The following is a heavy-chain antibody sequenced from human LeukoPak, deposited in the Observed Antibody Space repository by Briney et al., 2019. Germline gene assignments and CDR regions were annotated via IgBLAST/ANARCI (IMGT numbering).Heavy chain of an antibody. CDR1: GGSFSGYY. CDR2: INHSGST. V-gene: IGHV4-34*01. Sequence: PSETLSLTCAVYGGSFSGYYWSWIRQPPGKGLEWIGEINHSGSTNYNPSPKSRVTISVDTSKNQFSLKLSSVTAADTAVYYCARVLGNDYVWGSYRYPHFDYWGQGTLVTVSS. CDR3: ARVLGNDYVWGSYRYPHFDY. D-gene: IGHD3-16*02. J-gene: IGHJ4*02.